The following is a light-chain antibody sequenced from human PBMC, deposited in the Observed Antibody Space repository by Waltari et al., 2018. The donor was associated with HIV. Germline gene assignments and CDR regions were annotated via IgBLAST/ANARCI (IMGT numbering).Light chain of an antibody. V-gene: IGLV1-36*01. Sequence: QSVLTQSPSVSEAPGQSVTISCSGSDSHIGSHAVTWYQQFPGKPPRLLVYNDDLILSGVSDRLSASKSGTSASLAINDLQSEHESHYYCAAWDDGLNGVIFGGGTKVTVL. CDR3: AAWDDGLNGVI. CDR2: NDD. CDR1: DSHIGSHA. J-gene: IGLJ2*01.